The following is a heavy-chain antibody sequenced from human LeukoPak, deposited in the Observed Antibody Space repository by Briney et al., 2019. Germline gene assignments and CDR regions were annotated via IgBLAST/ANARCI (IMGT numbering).Heavy chain of an antibody. CDR2: IYYSGST. D-gene: IGHD6-6*01. Sequence: SETLSLTCTVSGDSLTSGSRYWSCIRQPAGKGLEWIGSIYYSGSTYYNPSLKSRVTISVDTSKNQFSLKLSSVTAADTAVYYCARGGIAARLPDYWGQGTLVTVSS. CDR3: ARGGIAARLPDY. V-gene: IGHV4-39*01. CDR1: GDSLTSGSRY. J-gene: IGHJ4*02.